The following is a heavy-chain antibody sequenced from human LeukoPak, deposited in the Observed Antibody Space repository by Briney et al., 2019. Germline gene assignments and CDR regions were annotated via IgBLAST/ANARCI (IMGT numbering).Heavy chain of an antibody. CDR3: AKDHLSYGDEYYYYGMDV. D-gene: IGHD4-17*01. V-gene: IGHV3-30*18. CDR2: ISYDGSNK. J-gene: IGHJ6*02. Sequence: GGSLRLSCAASGFTFSSYGMHWVRQAPGKGLEWVAVISYDGSNKYYADSVKGRFTTSRDNSKNTPYLQMNSLRAEDTAVYYCAKDHLSYGDEYYYYGMDVWGQGTTVTVSS. CDR1: GFTFSSYG.